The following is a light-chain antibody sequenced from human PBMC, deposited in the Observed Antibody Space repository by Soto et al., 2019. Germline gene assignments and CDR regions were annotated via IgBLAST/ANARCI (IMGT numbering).Light chain of an antibody. CDR2: KAS. Sequence: DMQISHSPSTLSGSVGYRVTITCRASQSISTWVAWYQQKPGEAPNLLIYKASILGSGVLSRFSGSGSGTEFTLTVSNLQPDDFATYYCQQYNTFSRTFGQGTKVDIK. CDR3: QQYNTFSRT. CDR1: QSISTW. V-gene: IGKV1-5*03. J-gene: IGKJ1*01.